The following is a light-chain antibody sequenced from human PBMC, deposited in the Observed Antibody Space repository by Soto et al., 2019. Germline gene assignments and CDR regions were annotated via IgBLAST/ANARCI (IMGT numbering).Light chain of an antibody. CDR1: QSVSSTF. CDR3: QQYGSAPRT. CDR2: GTS. V-gene: IGKV3-20*01. Sequence: EIVLTQSPGTLSLSPGERATLSCRASQSVSSTFLAWYQQKPGQAPRLLIYGTSTRATGIPARFSGSGSGTEFTLTISSLEPEDSAVYYCQQYGSAPRTFGQGTKVDI. J-gene: IGKJ1*01.